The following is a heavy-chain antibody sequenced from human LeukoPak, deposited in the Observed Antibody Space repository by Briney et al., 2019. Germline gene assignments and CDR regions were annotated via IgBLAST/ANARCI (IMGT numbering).Heavy chain of an antibody. CDR1: GGSISSSSYC. V-gene: IGHV4-39*06. CDR2: IYYSGST. CDR3: ARGDYYDSRCYYSGPDAFDI. D-gene: IGHD3-22*01. Sequence: PSETLSLTCTVSGGSISSSSYCWGWIRQPPGKGLEWIGSIYYSGSTYYNPTLNSLATITVDTSKNQFPLKLSSVTAADTAVYYCARGDYYDSRCYYSGPDAFDIWGQGTMVTVSS. J-gene: IGHJ3*02.